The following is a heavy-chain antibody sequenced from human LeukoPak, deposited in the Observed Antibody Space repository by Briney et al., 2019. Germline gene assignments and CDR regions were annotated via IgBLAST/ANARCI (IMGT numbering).Heavy chain of an antibody. CDR2: IKQDGSEK. Sequence: AGGSLRLSCAASGFTFSSYWMSWVRQAPGKGLEWVANIKQDGSEKYYVDSVKGRFTISRDNAKNSLYLQMNSLRDEDTAVYYCAREGIVVVPAAIPYYYYGMDVWGQGTTVTVSS. CDR3: AREGIVVVPAAIPYYYYGMDV. CDR1: GFTFSSYW. J-gene: IGHJ6*02. V-gene: IGHV3-7*01. D-gene: IGHD2-2*01.